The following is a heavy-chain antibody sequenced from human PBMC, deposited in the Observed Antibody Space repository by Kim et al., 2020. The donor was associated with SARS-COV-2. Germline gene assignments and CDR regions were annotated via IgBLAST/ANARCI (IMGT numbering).Heavy chain of an antibody. CDR3: ARAYQYQTFVDY. Sequence: NDAQKVQGWVTMTRDTSISTAYMELSRLRSDDTAVYYCARAYQYQTFVDYWGQGTLVTVSS. V-gene: IGHV1-2*04. J-gene: IGHJ4*02. D-gene: IGHD2-2*01.